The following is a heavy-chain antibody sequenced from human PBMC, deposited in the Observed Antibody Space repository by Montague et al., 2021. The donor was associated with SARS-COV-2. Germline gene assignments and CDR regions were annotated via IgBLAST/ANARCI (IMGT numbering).Heavy chain of an antibody. V-gene: IGHV4-38-2*02. CDR2: IYHSGST. CDR3: AKVAGSHDTFDI. Sequence: SETLSLTCTVSGYSISTDYYWGWIRQPPGKGLEWIGTIYHSGSTYFNPSLKSRATISVDTSKNQFSLNLSSVTAADTAVYYCAKVAGSHDTFDIWGRGTMVTVSS. CDR1: GYSISTDYY. J-gene: IGHJ3*02. D-gene: IGHD6-19*01.